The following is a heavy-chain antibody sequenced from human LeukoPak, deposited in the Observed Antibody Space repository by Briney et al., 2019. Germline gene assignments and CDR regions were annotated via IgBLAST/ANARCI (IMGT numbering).Heavy chain of an antibody. D-gene: IGHD2-15*01. V-gene: IGHV4-59*01. Sequence: SETLSLTCTVSGGSISGYCWSWIRQPPGKGLEWIGHIYYSGSTNYNPSLKSRVTISLDTSKNQFSLKLSSVTAADTAVYYCARAGPGYCSGSSCFDYWGQGTLVTVS. J-gene: IGHJ4*02. CDR2: IYYSGST. CDR1: GGSISGYC. CDR3: ARAGPGYCSGSSCFDY.